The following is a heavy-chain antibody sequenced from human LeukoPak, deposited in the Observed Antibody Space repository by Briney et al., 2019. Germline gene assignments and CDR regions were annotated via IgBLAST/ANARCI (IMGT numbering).Heavy chain of an antibody. CDR3: ARDFYPSNYGLLHFDY. V-gene: IGHV7-4-1*02. J-gene: IGHJ4*02. CDR1: GYTFTSYA. Sequence: ASVTVSCKASGYTFTSYAVNWVRQAPGQGLEWMGWINTNTGNPTYAQGFTGRFVFSLDTSVSTAYLQISSLKAEDTAVYYCARDFYPSNYGLLHFDYWGQGTLVTVSS. CDR2: INTNTGNP. D-gene: IGHD3-10*01.